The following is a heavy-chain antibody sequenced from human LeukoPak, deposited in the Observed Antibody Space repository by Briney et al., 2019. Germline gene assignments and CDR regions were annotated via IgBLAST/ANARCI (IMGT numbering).Heavy chain of an antibody. Sequence: GASVKVSCKASGYTFTVYYMHWVRQAPGQGLEWMGWINPNSGGTNYAQRFQGRVTMTRDTSISTAYMELSRLRSDDTAVYYCALNDYGDALGYWGQGTLVTVFS. CDR2: INPNSGGT. J-gene: IGHJ4*02. CDR1: GYTFTVYY. V-gene: IGHV1-2*02. CDR3: ALNDYGDALGY. D-gene: IGHD4-17*01.